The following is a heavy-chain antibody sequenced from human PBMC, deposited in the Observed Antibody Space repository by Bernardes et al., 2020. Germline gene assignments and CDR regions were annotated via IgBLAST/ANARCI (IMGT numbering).Heavy chain of an antibody. CDR3: ARRESGLSQTAYFDY. CDR2: IYYSGST. J-gene: IGHJ4*02. D-gene: IGHD3-10*01. CDR1: GGSISSSSYY. V-gene: IGHV4-39*01. Sequence: SETLSLTCTVSGGSISSSSYYWGWIRQPPGKGLEWIGSIYYSGSTYYNPSLKSRVTISVDTSKNQFSLKLSSVTAADTAVYYCARRESGLSQTAYFDYWGQGTLVTVSS.